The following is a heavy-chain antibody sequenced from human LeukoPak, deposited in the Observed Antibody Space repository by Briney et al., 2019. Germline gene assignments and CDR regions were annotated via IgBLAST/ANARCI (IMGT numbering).Heavy chain of an antibody. CDR3: AGDYEGNLAFDI. J-gene: IGHJ3*02. D-gene: IGHD4-23*01. V-gene: IGHV3-21*01. Sequence: GGSLRLSCAASGFSFSDCSMNWVRQAPGKGLEWVSSISSSSTYIYYADSLEGRFTISRDNVRNSLYLQMNSLRAEDTAVYYCAGDYEGNLAFDIWGQGTMVTVSS. CDR1: GFSFSDCS. CDR2: ISSSSTYI.